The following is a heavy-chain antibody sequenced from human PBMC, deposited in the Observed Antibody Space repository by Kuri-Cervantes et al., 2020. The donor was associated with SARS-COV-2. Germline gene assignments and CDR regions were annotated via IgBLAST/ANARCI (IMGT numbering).Heavy chain of an antibody. CDR2: INHSGST. CDR1: GGSFSGYY. J-gene: IGHJ6*03. Sequence: GSLRLSCAVYGGSFSGYYWGWIRQPPGKGLEWIGEINHSGSTNYNPSLKSRVTISVDTSKNQFSLKLSSVTAADTAVYYCARGGYSSSSWNYYYYMDVWGKGTTVTVSS. CDR3: ARGGYSSSSWNYYYYMDV. D-gene: IGHD6-13*01. V-gene: IGHV4-34*01.